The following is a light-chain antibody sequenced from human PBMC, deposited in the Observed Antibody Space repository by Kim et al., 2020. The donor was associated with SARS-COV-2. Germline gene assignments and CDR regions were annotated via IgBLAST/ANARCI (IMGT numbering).Light chain of an antibody. J-gene: IGLJ1*01. V-gene: IGLV1-51*01. CDR2: DND. CDR1: TSNIGLNL. CDR3: GTWDNSLGSWV. Sequence: GQKVTISCSGTTSNIGLNLVSWYQHLPGTAPKLLIYDNDNRPSGIPDRFSGSKSGTSATLGITGLQTGDEADFYCGTWDNSLGSWVLGTGTTVTVL.